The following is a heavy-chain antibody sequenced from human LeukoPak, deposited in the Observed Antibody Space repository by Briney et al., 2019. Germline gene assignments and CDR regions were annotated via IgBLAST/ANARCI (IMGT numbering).Heavy chain of an antibody. Sequence: SETLSLTCTVSGGSISSGDYYWSWIRQPPGKGREWIGYIYYSGSTYYNPSLKSRVTISVDTSKNQFSLKLSSVTAADTAVYYCARTRSRGLNWFDPWGQGTLVTVSS. CDR2: IYYSGST. CDR3: ARTRSRGLNWFDP. CDR1: GGSISSGDYY. D-gene: IGHD3-16*01. J-gene: IGHJ5*02. V-gene: IGHV4-30-4*08.